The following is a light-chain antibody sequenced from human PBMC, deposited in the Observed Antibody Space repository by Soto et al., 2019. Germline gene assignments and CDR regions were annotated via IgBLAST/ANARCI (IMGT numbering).Light chain of an antibody. V-gene: IGKV3-20*01. CDR3: QQYGSAPQT. CDR2: DAS. CDR1: QSVSSSY. J-gene: IGKJ1*01. Sequence: EIVLTQSPGTLSLSPGERATLSCRASQSVSSSYLAWYPQKPGQAPRLLIYDASSRATGIPDRFSGSGSGTDFTLTSSRLEPEDFAVYYCQQYGSAPQTFGQGTKVEIK.